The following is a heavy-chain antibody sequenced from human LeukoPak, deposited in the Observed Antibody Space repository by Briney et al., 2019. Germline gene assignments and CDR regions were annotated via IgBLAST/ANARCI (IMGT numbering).Heavy chain of an antibody. Sequence: GGSLRLSCAASGFTFGSYDMHWVRQAPGKGLEWVAVISCDGSNKYYADSVKGRFTISRDNSKNTLYLQMNSLRAEETAVYYCAKKGKEKGVIGADSDYRGQGTLVTVSS. J-gene: IGHJ4*02. D-gene: IGHD4/OR15-4a*01. CDR3: AKKGKEKGVIGADSDY. CDR2: ISCDGSNK. CDR1: GFTFGSYD. V-gene: IGHV3-30*18.